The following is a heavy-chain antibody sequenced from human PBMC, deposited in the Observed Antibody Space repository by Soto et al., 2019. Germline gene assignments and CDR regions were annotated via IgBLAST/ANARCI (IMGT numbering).Heavy chain of an antibody. V-gene: IGHV3-30-3*01. CDR3: ASPGPLDQSGWHSHYYYGMDV. CDR2: ISYDGSNK. Sequence: QVQLVESGGGVVQPGRSLRLSCAASGFTFSSYAMHWVRQAPGKGLEWVAVISYDGSNKYYADSVKGRFTISRDNSKNTLYLQMNSLRAEDTAVYYCASPGPLDQSGWHSHYYYGMDVWGQGTTVTVSS. D-gene: IGHD6-19*01. J-gene: IGHJ6*02. CDR1: GFTFSSYA.